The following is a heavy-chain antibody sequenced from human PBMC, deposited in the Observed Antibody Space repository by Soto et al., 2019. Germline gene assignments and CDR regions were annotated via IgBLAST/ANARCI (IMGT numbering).Heavy chain of an antibody. V-gene: IGHV3-74*01. CDR1: GFTFNVFW. CDR2: SHGDGANA. J-gene: IGHJ2*01. D-gene: IGHD3-10*01. Sequence: GGSLRLSCEGSGFTFNVFWMHWGRQVPGRGREWLSRSHGDGANARYADYVKGRLSICRDNDKDTLFLQMHSLTVEVTGVYYCARYWYDVRSGTSRGSHWYFDLWGRGTLVTVSS. CDR3: ARYWYDVRSGTSRGSHWYFDL.